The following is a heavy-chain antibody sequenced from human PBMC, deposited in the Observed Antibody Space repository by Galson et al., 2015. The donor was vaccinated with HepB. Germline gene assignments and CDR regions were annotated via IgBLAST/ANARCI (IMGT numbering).Heavy chain of an antibody. J-gene: IGHJ4*02. CDR2: TYYRSKWYN. CDR3: ARDGGPYSSSWYGGDYFDY. Sequence: CAISGDSVSSNSAAWNWIRQSPSRGLEWLGRTYYRSKWYNDYAVSVKSRITINPDTSKNQFSLQLNSVTPEGTAVYYCARDGGPYSSSWYGGDYFDYWGQGTLATVSS. CDR1: GDSVSSNSAA. V-gene: IGHV6-1*01. D-gene: IGHD6-13*01.